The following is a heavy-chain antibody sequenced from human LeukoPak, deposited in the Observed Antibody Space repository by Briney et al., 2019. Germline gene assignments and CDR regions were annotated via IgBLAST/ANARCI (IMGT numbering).Heavy chain of an antibody. CDR2: IYPGDSDT. V-gene: IGHV5-51*01. J-gene: IGHJ4*02. Sequence: GESLKISCKGSGYSFTSYWIGWVRPMPGKGLGWMRIIYPGDSDTRYSPSFQGQVTISADKSISTAYLQWSSLKASDTAMYYCARQSRVEYYFDYWGQGTLVTVSS. CDR3: ARQSRVEYYFDY. CDR1: GYSFTSYW.